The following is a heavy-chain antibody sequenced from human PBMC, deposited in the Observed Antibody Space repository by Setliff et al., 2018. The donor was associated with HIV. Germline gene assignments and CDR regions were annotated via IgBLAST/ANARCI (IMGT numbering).Heavy chain of an antibody. V-gene: IGHV1-8*03. D-gene: IGHD6-13*01. CDR3: ARGSGFIEAAGTDY. CDR2: MNPNSGHT. CDR1: GYTFTSYD. J-gene: IGHJ4*02. Sequence: ASVKVSCKASGYTFTSYDINWVRQATGQGLEWMGWMNPNSGHTGYAQKFQGRVTITSDTSISTAYMELSSLRSEDTAVYYCARGSGFIEAAGTDYWGQGTLVTVPS.